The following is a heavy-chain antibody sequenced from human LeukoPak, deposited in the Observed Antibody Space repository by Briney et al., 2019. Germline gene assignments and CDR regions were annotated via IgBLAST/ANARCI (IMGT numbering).Heavy chain of an antibody. CDR2: IIPIFGTA. J-gene: IGHJ5*02. CDR1: GGTFSSDV. CDR3: ARDPDYYDSSGHLS. V-gene: IGHV1-69*06. D-gene: IGHD3-22*01. Sequence: SVKVSCKASGGTFSSDVISWVRQAPGQGLEWMGRIIPIFGTANYAQKFQGRVTITADKSTSTAYMEMSSLRSEDKAVYYCARDPDYYDSSGHLSWGQGTLVTVSS.